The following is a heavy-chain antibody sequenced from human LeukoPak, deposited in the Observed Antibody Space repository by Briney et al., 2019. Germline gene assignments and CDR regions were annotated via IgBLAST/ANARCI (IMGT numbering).Heavy chain of an antibody. J-gene: IGHJ4*02. V-gene: IGHV1-46*01. CDR2: INPSGGST. CDR1: GYTFTSYY. Sequence: ASVKVSCKASGYTFTSYYMHWVRQAPGQGLEWMGIINPSGGSTSYAQKFQGRVTMTRDTSTSTVYMELSSLRSEDMAVYYCARMIEGATFDYWGQGTLVTVSS. CDR3: ARMIEGATFDY. D-gene: IGHD1-26*01.